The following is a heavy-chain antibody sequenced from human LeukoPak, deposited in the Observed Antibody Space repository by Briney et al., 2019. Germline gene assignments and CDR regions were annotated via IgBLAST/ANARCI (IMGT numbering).Heavy chain of an antibody. J-gene: IGHJ5*02. CDR1: GSSISSFY. Sequence: SETLSLTCTVSGSSISSFYWSWIRQPPGNGLEWIGYIYYTGNTYYNPSLKSRVSISVDTSKNQFSLKLTSVTAADTAVYYCARQQQLVFNFQRYGWFDPWGQGTLVTVSS. V-gene: IGHV4-59*01. CDR2: IYYTGNT. D-gene: IGHD6-13*01. CDR3: ARQQQLVFNFQRYGWFDP.